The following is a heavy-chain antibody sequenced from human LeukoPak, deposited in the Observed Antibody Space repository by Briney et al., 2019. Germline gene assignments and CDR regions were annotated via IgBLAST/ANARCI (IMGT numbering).Heavy chain of an antibody. D-gene: IGHD6-13*01. CDR3: AKDLVKAAADTDY. Sequence: PGGSLRLSCAASGFTFSSYGMHWVRQAPGKGLEWVAVIWYDGSNKYYADSVKGRFTISRDNSKNTLYLQMNSLRAEDTAVYYCAKDLVKAAADTDYWGQGTLFTVSS. J-gene: IGHJ4*02. CDR2: IWYDGSNK. CDR1: GFTFSSYG. V-gene: IGHV3-33*06.